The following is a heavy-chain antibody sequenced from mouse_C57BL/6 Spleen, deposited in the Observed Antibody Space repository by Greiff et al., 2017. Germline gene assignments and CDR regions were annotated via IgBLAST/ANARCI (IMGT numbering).Heavy chain of an antibody. Sequence: VKLMESGPELVKPGASVKISCKASGYAFSSSWMNWVKQRPGKGLEWIGRIYPGDGDTNYNGKFKGKATLTADKSSSTAYMQLSSLTSEDSAVYFCARNWDDWYFDVWGTGTTVTVSS. CDR3: ARNWDDWYFDV. V-gene: IGHV1-82*01. CDR2: IYPGDGDT. J-gene: IGHJ1*03. CDR1: GYAFSSSW. D-gene: IGHD4-1*01.